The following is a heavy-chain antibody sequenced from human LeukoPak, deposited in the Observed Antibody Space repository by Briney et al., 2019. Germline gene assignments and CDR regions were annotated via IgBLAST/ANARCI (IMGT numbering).Heavy chain of an antibody. Sequence: WGSLRLSCAASEFSVSGNYMTWVRQAPGKGLDWVSVIYSDDGTYYADSVKGRFTISRDNSKNTLYLQMNSLRAEDTAVYYCARGDSSSWKNYYYYYGMDVWGQGTTVTVSS. CDR3: ARGDSSSWKNYYYYYGMDV. V-gene: IGHV3-53*05. J-gene: IGHJ6*02. CDR1: EFSVSGNY. D-gene: IGHD6-13*01. CDR2: IYSDDGT.